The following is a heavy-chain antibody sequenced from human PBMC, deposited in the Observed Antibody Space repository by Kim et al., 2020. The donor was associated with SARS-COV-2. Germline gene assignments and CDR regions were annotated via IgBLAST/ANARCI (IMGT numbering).Heavy chain of an antibody. V-gene: IGHV3-11*01. D-gene: IGHD6-6*01. CDR1: GFTFSDYY. CDR2: ISSSGSTI. Sequence: GGSLRLSCAASGFTFSDYYMSWIRQAPGKGLEWVSYISSSGSTIYYADSVKGRFTISRDNAKNSLYLQMNSLRAEDTAVYYCARGMGSSSSWDYYYYMDVWGKGTTVTVSS. CDR3: ARGMGSSSSWDYYYYMDV. J-gene: IGHJ6*03.